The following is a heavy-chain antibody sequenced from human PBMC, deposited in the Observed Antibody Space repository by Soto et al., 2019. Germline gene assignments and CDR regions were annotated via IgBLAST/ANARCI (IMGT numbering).Heavy chain of an antibody. CDR3: ARVPREIILVGMDV. V-gene: IGHV1-18*04. J-gene: IGHJ6*02. Sequence: QVQLVQSGAEVKKPGASVKVSCKASGYTFTSYGISWVRQAPGQGLEWMGWISGKTAKTNYAQNLQGRVTITTDTSTSTAYMELRSLRSDDTAVHYCARVPREIILVGMDVWGQGTTVTVSS. CDR2: ISGKTAKT. CDR1: GYTFTSYG. D-gene: IGHD2-2*01.